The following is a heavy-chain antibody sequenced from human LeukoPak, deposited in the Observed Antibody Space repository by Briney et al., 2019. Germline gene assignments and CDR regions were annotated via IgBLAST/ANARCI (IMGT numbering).Heavy chain of an antibody. V-gene: IGHV3-21*01. Sequence: GSLRLSCAASGFTFSNYSMNWVRQAPGKGLEWVSSISSSSTYIYYADSVKGRFTISRDKAKNSLSLQMNSLRAEDTAIYYCARGIPAVDYWGQGTLVTVSS. D-gene: IGHD6-25*01. CDR1: GFTFSNYS. CDR2: ISSSSTYI. J-gene: IGHJ4*02. CDR3: ARGIPAVDY.